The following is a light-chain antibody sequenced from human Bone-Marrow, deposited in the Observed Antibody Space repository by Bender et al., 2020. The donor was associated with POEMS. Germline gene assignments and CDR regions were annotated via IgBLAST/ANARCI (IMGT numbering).Light chain of an antibody. Sequence: QSALTQPASVSASPGQSITISCTGTSSDVGTNLVSWYQQHSGETPKLLIYEISERPSGVSERFSGSKSGNTASLTISGLQAEDEADYYCCSYAGHDTVIFGGGTKLTVL. CDR1: SSDVGTNL. J-gene: IGLJ2*01. CDR2: EIS. CDR3: CSYAGHDTVI. V-gene: IGLV2-23*02.